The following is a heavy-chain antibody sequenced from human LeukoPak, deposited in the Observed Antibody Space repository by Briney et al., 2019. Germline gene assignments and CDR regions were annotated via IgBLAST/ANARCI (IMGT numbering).Heavy chain of an antibody. V-gene: IGHV1-69*13. CDR1: GGTFSSYA. J-gene: IGHJ6*02. Sequence: SVKVSCKASGGTFSSYAISWVRQAPGQGLEWMGGIIPIFGTANYAQKFQGRVTITADESTSTAYMELSSLRSEDTAVYYCARGMVLWFGEQTRYYYYYGMDVWGQGTTVTVSS. D-gene: IGHD3-10*01. CDR2: IIPIFGTA. CDR3: ARGMVLWFGEQTRYYYYYGMDV.